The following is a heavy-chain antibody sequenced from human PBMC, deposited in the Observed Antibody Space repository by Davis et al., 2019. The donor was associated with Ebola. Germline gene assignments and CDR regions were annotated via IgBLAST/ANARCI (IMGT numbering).Heavy chain of an antibody. CDR2: ISGSGGST. D-gene: IGHD6-19*01. CDR3: AKRIAVAGTHGMDV. V-gene: IGHV3-23*01. Sequence: GESLKISCAASGFIFSNCAMYWVRQAPGKGLEWVSAISGSGGSTYYADSAKGRFTISRDNSKNTLYLQMNSLRAEDTAVYYCAKRIAVAGTHGMDVWGQGTTVTVSS. J-gene: IGHJ6*02. CDR1: GFIFSNCA.